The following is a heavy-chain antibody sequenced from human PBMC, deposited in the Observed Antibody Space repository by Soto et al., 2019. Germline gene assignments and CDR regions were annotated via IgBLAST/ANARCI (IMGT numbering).Heavy chain of an antibody. V-gene: IGHV4-30-2*01. CDR2: IYHSGST. CDR3: ARVPDR. Sequence: LSLTCSLSGASFSSSSYSWSWIRQPPGKGLEWIGNIYHSGSTYYNPSLKSRVTISVDRSKNQFSLKLISVTAADTAVYYCARVPDRWGQGTLVTVSS. D-gene: IGHD2-2*01. CDR1: GASFSSSSYS. J-gene: IGHJ5*02.